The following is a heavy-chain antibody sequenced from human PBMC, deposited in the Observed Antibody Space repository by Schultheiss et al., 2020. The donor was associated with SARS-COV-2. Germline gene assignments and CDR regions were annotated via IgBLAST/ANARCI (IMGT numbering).Heavy chain of an antibody. CDR1: GFTVSSNY. V-gene: IGHV3-23*01. J-gene: IGHJ4*02. CDR3: AKGPYTSGWYDY. CDR2: ISSTGGST. Sequence: GVLRISCAASGFTVSSNYMSWVRQAPGKGLEWVSAISSTGGSTYCADSVKGRFTISRDNSNNTLSLQMNSLRAEDTAVYYCAKGPYTSGWYDYWGQGTLVTVSS. D-gene: IGHD6-19*01.